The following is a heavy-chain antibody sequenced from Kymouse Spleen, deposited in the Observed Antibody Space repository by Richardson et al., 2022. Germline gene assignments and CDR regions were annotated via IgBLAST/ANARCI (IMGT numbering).Heavy chain of an antibody. CDR2: IWYDGSNK. D-gene: IGHD3-16*02. Sequence: QVQLVESGGGVVQPGRSLRLSCAASGFTFSSYGMHWVRQAPGKGLEWVAVIWYDGSNKYYADSVKGRFTISRDNSKNTLYLQMNSLRAEDTAVYYCAREGSGGAFDIWGQGTMVTVSS. J-gene: IGHJ3*02. CDR1: GFTFSSYG. V-gene: IGHV3-33*01. CDR3: AREGSGGAFDI.